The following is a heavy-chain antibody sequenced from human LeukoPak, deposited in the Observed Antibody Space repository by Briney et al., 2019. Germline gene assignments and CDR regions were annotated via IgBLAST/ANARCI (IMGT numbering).Heavy chain of an antibody. V-gene: IGHV1-2*02. J-gene: IGHJ4*02. CDR3: ARAPRTYYYDSSGPVHYFDY. D-gene: IGHD3-22*01. CDR2: VNPNSGGT. CDR1: GYTFTGYY. Sequence: ASVKVSCKASGYTFTGYYMHWVRQAPGRGLEWMGWVNPNSGGTNYAQKFQGRVTMTRDTSISTAYMELSRLRSDDTAVYYCARAPRTYYYDSSGPVHYFDYWGQGTLVTVSS.